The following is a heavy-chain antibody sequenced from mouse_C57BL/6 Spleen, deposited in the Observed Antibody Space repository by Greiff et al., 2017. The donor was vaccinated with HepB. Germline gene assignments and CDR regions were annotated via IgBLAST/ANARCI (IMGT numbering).Heavy chain of an antibody. J-gene: IGHJ4*01. CDR1: GYAFSSSW. CDR2: IYPGDGDT. V-gene: IGHV1-82*01. D-gene: IGHD2-5*01. Sequence: VQLQQSGPELVKPGASVKISCKASGYAFSSSWMNWVKQRPGKGLEWIGRIYPGDGDTNYNGKFKGKATLTADKSSSTAYMQLSSLTSEDSAVYFCARRGTYYSNYGAMDYWGQGTSVTVSS. CDR3: ARRGTYYSNYGAMDY.